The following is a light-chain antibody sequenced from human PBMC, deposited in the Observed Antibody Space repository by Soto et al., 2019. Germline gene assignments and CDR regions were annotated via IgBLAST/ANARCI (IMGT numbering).Light chain of an antibody. CDR2: EGS. J-gene: IGLJ2*01. Sequence: QSALTQPPSVSGSPGQSITISCTGTSSDVGSYNLVSWYQQHPGNAPNLMIYEGSKRPSGVSNRFSGSKSGNTASLTISGLQAEDEADYYGCSYAGSSCVVFGGGTQLTVL. CDR3: CSYAGSSCVV. CDR1: SSDVGSYNL. V-gene: IGLV2-23*01.